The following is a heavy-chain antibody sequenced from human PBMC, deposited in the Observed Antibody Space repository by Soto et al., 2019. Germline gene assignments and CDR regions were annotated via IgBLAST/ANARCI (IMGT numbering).Heavy chain of an antibody. Sequence: ASVKVSCKASGGTFSSYAISWVRQAPGQGLAWMGGIIPIFGTANYAQKFQGRVTITADKSTSTAYMELSSLRSEDTAVYYCARMRPGDVVVPAASNYYGMDVWGQGTTVTVSS. J-gene: IGHJ6*02. CDR1: GGTFSSYA. D-gene: IGHD2-2*01. CDR3: ARMRPGDVVVPAASNYYGMDV. CDR2: IIPIFGTA. V-gene: IGHV1-69*06.